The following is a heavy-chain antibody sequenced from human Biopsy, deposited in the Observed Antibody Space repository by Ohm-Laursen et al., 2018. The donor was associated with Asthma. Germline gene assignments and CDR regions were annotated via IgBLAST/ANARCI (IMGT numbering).Heavy chain of an antibody. Sequence: VKVSCKPLGGTFNTYVIGWVRQAPGQGLEWMGGINSVFGTTTYPQKFQDRVTITADDSTSTVYMELSSLRFEDTAVYYCARKAGSCISRTCYSLDFWGQGTLVTVSS. CDR2: INSVFGTT. V-gene: IGHV1-69*13. D-gene: IGHD2-2*01. CDR1: GGTFNTYV. CDR3: ARKAGSCISRTCYSLDF. J-gene: IGHJ4*02.